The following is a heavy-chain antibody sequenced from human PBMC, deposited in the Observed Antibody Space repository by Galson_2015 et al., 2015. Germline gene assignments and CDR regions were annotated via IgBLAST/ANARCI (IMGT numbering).Heavy chain of an antibody. CDR2: ISGDGGST. CDR1: GFTFDDYA. Sequence: SLRLSCAASGFTFDDYAMHWVRQAPGKGLEWVSLISGDGGSTYYADSVKGRFTISRDNSKNSLYLQMNSLRTEDTALYYCAKDFADYGDFNSEYFQHWGQGTLVTVSS. V-gene: IGHV3-43*02. J-gene: IGHJ1*01. CDR3: AKDFADYGDFNSEYFQH. D-gene: IGHD4-17*01.